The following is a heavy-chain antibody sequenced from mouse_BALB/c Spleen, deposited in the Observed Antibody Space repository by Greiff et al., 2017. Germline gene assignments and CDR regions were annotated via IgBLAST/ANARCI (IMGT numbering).Heavy chain of an antibody. V-gene: IGHV1-63*02. D-gene: IGHD2-1*01. CDR3: AGETDYGNPYAMDY. CDR1: GYTFTNYW. CDR2: IYTGGGYT. J-gene: IGHJ4*01. Sequence: QVHVMQSGAELVRPGTSVKMSCTAAGYTFTNYWMGWVQQRPGHGLEWIGDIYTGGGYTNYTESFKGKSTLTADTSCSTAYMQLSSLTSEDSAIYYCAGETDYGNPYAMDYWGQGTSVTVSS.